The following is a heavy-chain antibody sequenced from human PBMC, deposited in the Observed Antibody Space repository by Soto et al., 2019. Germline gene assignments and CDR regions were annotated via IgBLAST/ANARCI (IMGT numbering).Heavy chain of an antibody. CDR1: GGTFSSYA. D-gene: IGHD3-22*01. J-gene: IGHJ4*02. V-gene: IGHV1-69*13. CDR2: IIPIFGTA. Sequence: SVKVSCKASGGTFSSYAISWVRQAPGQGLEWMGGIIPIFGTANYAQKFQGRVTITADESTSTAYMELSSLRSEDTAVYYCARTLKYYDRSEVVLDYWGQGTLVTVSS. CDR3: ARTLKYYDRSEVVLDY.